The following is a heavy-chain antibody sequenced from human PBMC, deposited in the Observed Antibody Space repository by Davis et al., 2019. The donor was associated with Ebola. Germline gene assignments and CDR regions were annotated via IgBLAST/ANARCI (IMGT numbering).Heavy chain of an antibody. CDR1: GFTVSSNY. D-gene: IGHD4-17*01. V-gene: IGHV3-66*01. CDR2: IYSGGST. J-gene: IGHJ4*02. CDR3: AYGDYGDVAAARAFDY. Sequence: GESLKISCAASGFTVSSNYMSWVRQSVGKGLEWVSVIYSGGSTYYADSVKGRFTISRDNSKNTLYLQMNSLRAEDTAVYYCAYGDYGDVAAARAFDYWGQGTLVTVSS.